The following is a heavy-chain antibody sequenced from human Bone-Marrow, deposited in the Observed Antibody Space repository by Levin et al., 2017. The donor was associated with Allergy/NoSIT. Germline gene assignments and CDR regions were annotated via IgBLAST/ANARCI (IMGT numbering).Heavy chain of an antibody. CDR2: ISFDGNDE. CDR1: GFNFNIYA. V-gene: IGHV3-30*04. Sequence: GGSLRLSCAASGFNFNIYAMHWVRQAPGKGLQWMALISFDGNDEFYADSVKGRFSISRDNSKNTMYLNMNSLSAEDTAVYFCARDLSQSNAFWSVVRARHAYNDYYAMDVWGNGMMVTVSS. J-gene: IGHJ6*04. D-gene: IGHD3-3*01. CDR3: ARDLSQSNAFWSVVRARHAYNDYYAMDV.